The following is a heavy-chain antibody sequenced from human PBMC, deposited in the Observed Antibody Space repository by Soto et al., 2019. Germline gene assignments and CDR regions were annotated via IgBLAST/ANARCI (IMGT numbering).Heavy chain of an antibody. J-gene: IGHJ3*01. V-gene: IGHV5-51*01. CDR3: AKVHREAGHPDAYSV. CDR1: GYSFTTYW. Sequence: GESLKISCKGSGYSFTTYWIAWVRQMPGKGLEWMGIIYPGDSDTRYSPSFQGQVSISADKSMRTAYLHWGTLKASDTAMYCCAKVHREAGHPDAYSVRGQGTIVTVS. D-gene: IGHD2-21*01. CDR2: IYPGDSDT.